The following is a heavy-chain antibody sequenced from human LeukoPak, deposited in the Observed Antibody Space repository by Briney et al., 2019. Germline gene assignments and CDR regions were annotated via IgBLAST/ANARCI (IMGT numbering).Heavy chain of an antibody. D-gene: IGHD3-22*01. CDR2: ISYDGSNK. V-gene: IGHV3-30*18. CDR1: GFTFSSCG. Sequence: GRSLRLSCAASGFTFSSCGMHWVRQAPGKGLEWVAVISYDGSNKYYADSVKGRFTISRDNSKNTLYLQMNSLRAEDTAVYYCAKDLEAVTMIVPYWGQGTLVTVSS. J-gene: IGHJ4*02. CDR3: AKDLEAVTMIVPY.